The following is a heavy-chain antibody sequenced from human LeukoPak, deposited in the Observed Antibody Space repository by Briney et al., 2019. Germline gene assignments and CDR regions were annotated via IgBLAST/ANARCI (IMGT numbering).Heavy chain of an antibody. D-gene: IGHD3-22*01. CDR2: ISGSGGNT. V-gene: IGHV3-23*01. Sequence: GGSLRLSCAAAGFTFSSYAMSWVRQAPGEGLEWVSAISGSGGNTYYADSVKGRFTISRDNSKNTLYLQMNSLRAEDTAVYYCAKEGYDSSGYYLFDYWGQGTLVTVSS. CDR1: GFTFSSYA. J-gene: IGHJ4*02. CDR3: AKEGYDSSGYYLFDY.